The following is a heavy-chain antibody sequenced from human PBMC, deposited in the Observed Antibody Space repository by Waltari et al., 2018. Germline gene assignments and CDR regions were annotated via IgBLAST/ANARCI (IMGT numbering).Heavy chain of an antibody. Sequence: VQLVESGGGLVQPGRSLRLSCVASGITSEDYAMDSIRQTPGKGMEVVSGIYWNRNRIGYADSVKCLFTISRDDAKNSLYLQMNRLRIEDTAIYYCTKDVNPGGADVWGQGTTVTVS. D-gene: IGHD1-26*01. CDR1: GITSEDYA. V-gene: IGHV3-9*02. CDR3: TKDVNPGGADV. J-gene: IGHJ6*02. CDR2: IYWNRNRI.